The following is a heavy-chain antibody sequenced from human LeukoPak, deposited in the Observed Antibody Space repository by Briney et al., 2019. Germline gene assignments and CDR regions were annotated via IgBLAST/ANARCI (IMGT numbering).Heavy chain of an antibody. Sequence: GGSLRLSCAASGFTFSSYGMHWVRQAPGKGLEWVAVIWYDGSKKYYADSVKGQFTISRDNSKNTLYLQMKSLRAEDTAVYYCARDLTGMARLFDYWGQGTLVTVSS. D-gene: IGHD7-27*01. V-gene: IGHV3-33*01. CDR3: ARDLTGMARLFDY. J-gene: IGHJ4*02. CDR1: GFTFSSYG. CDR2: IWYDGSKK.